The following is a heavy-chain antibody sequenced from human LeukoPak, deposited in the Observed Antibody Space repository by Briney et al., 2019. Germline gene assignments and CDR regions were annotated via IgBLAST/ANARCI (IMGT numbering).Heavy chain of an antibody. CDR3: AKSRPLGTAVTGSDY. J-gene: IGHJ4*02. V-gene: IGHV3-48*03. CDR1: GFTLSSYE. D-gene: IGHD6-19*01. CDR2: ISSGGSAI. Sequence: GGSLRLSCAASGFTLSSYEINWVRQAPGKGLEWVSYISSGGSAIYYADSVKGRFTISRDNSKNTLYLQMTSLRADDTAVYYCAKSRPLGTAVTGSDYWGQGTLVTVSS.